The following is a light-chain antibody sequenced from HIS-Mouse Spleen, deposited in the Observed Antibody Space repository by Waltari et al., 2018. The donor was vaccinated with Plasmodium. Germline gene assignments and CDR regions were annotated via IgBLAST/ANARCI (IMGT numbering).Light chain of an antibody. V-gene: IGLV2-11*01. CDR3: CSYAGSYTWV. CDR1: SSDVGGYNY. J-gene: IGLJ3*02. CDR2: DVS. Sequence: QSALTQPRSVSGSPGQSVTISCTGTSSDVGGYNYVSWYQQHPGKAPKLMIYDVSKRPPGVPDRFSGSTSGNTASLTISGLQAEDEADYYCCSYAGSYTWVFGGGTKLTVL.